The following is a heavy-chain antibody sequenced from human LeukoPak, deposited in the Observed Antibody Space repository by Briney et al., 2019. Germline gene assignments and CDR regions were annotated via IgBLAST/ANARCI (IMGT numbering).Heavy chain of an antibody. J-gene: IGHJ4*02. CDR3: TRGGTFGGAPDY. CDR2: IRSKAYGRTT. V-gene: IGHV3-49*04. D-gene: IGHD3-16*01. Sequence: PGGSLRLSCTTSGFTFVNYGLSWVRQAPGKGLEWVGFIRSKAYGRTTEYAASVKGRFTISRDDSKSIAYLQMNSLKTEDTAVYYCTRGGTFGGAPDYWGQGTLVTVSS. CDR1: GFTFVNYG.